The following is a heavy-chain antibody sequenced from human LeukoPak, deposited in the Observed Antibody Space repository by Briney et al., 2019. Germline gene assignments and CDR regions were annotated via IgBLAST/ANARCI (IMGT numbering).Heavy chain of an antibody. V-gene: IGHV1-69*13. Sequence: ASVKVSCKASGGTFSSYAISWVRQAPGQGLEWMGGIIRIFGTANYAQKFQGRVTITGDESTSTAYMELSSLRAEDTAVYHCARDHEMDTIRARYYYYMDVWGKGTTVTISS. CDR2: IIRIFGTA. J-gene: IGHJ6*03. D-gene: IGHD5-24*01. CDR3: ARDHEMDTIRARYYYYMDV. CDR1: GGTFSSYA.